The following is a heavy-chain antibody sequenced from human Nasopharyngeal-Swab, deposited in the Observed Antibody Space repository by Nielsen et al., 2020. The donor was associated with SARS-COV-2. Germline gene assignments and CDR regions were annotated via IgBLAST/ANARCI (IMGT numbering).Heavy chain of an antibody. CDR3: ARKRRGYYYYGMDV. Sequence: SVKVSCKASGGTFSSYAISWVRQAPGQGLEWMGRIIPIFGTANYAQKFQGRVTITADESTSTAYMELSSLRSEDTAVYYCARKRRGYYYYGMDVWGQGTTVTVPS. CDR2: IIPIFGTA. CDR1: GGTFSSYA. J-gene: IGHJ6*02. V-gene: IGHV1-69*13. D-gene: IGHD3-10*01.